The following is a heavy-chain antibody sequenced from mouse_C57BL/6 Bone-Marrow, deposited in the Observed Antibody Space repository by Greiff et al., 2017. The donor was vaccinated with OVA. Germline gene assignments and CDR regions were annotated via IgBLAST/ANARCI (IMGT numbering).Heavy chain of an antibody. D-gene: IGHD3-3*01. Sequence: QVQLKQSGAELVRPGASVKLSCKASGYTFTDYYINWVKQRPGQGLEWIARIYPGSGNTYYNEKFKGKATLTAEKSSSTASMQLSSLTSEDSAVYFCEREGDEFAYWGQGTLVTVSA. CDR3: EREGDEFAY. J-gene: IGHJ3*01. V-gene: IGHV1-76*01. CDR2: IYPGSGNT. CDR1: GYTFTDYY.